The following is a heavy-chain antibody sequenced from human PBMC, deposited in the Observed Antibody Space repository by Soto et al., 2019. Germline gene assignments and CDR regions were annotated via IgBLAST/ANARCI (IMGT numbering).Heavy chain of an antibody. Sequence: EASVKVSCKASGYTFTSYGISWVRQAPGQGLEWMGWISAYNGNTNYAQKLQGRVTMTTDTSTSTAYMELRSLRSDDTAVYYCARGRITMVRGQPTQVYDYWGQGTLVTVSS. V-gene: IGHV1-18*01. CDR2: ISAYNGNT. CDR1: GYTFTSYG. CDR3: ARGRITMVRGQPTQVYDY. J-gene: IGHJ4*02. D-gene: IGHD3-10*01.